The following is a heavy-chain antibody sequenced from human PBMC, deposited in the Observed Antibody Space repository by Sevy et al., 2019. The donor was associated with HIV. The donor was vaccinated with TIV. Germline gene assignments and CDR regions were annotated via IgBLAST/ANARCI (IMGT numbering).Heavy chain of an antibody. J-gene: IGHJ3*01. D-gene: IGHD3-22*01. CDR2: ISFDGSDK. Sequence: GGSLRLSCAASGFDFSTYDMHWVRQAPGKGLEWVAFISFDGSDKGYGESVKGRFTISRDNSKNTLYVQMNTLRDEDTAVYYCAKRERSYYDSSGNYDAFDVWGQGTLVTVSS. CDR1: GFDFSTYD. V-gene: IGHV3-33*03. CDR3: AKRERSYYDSSGNYDAFDV.